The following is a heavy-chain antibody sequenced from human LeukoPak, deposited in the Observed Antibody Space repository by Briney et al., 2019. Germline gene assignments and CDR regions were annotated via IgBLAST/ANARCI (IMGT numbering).Heavy chain of an antibody. J-gene: IGHJ4*02. Sequence: GGSLRLSCAASGFSFTSYAMHWVRQAPGKGLEYVAAISGIGGSTYFANSVKGRFAISRDNSKNTLYLQMGSLRAEDMAVYYCARGECSSTSCLPDYWGQGTLVTVSS. CDR2: ISGIGGST. CDR1: GFSFTSYA. D-gene: IGHD2-2*01. V-gene: IGHV3-64*01. CDR3: ARGECSSTSCLPDY.